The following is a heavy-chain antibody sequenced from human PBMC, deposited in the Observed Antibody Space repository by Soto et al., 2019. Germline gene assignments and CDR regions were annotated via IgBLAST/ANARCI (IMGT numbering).Heavy chain of an antibody. CDR1: GFTFSSYG. V-gene: IGHV3-33*01. D-gene: IGHD4-17*01. CDR2: IWYDGSNK. CDR3: ESDLDPWGYGYYVKGLDD. J-gene: IGHJ4*02. Sequence: QVQLVESGGGVVQPGRSLRLSCAASGFTFSSYGMHWVRQAPGKGLEWVAVIWYDGSNKYYADSVKGRFTISRDNSKNTLYLQMNSQRAAETAVYYCESDLDPWGYGYYVKGLDDWVQGTLVTVSS.